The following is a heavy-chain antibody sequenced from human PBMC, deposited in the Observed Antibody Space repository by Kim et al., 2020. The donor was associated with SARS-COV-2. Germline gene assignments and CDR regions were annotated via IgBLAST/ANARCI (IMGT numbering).Heavy chain of an antibody. D-gene: IGHD1-26*01. CDR1: GFTYTTYW. Sequence: GGSLRLSCAASGFTYTTYWMNWFRQAPGKGLEWVASIKNDGSDKYYVDSVKGRFTISRDNAKNSLYLQMNSLRAEDTAVYYCARDREYYYMDVWGQGTTVTVSS. CDR3: ARDREYYYMDV. CDR2: IKNDGSDK. V-gene: IGHV3-7*01. J-gene: IGHJ6*03.